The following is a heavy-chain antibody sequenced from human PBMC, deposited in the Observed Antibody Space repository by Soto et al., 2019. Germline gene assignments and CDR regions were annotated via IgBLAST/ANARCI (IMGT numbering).Heavy chain of an antibody. CDR2: ISYDGSNK. CDR3: AKSFADGYSYGINDYYYGMDV. D-gene: IGHD5-18*01. CDR1: GFTFSSYG. V-gene: IGHV3-30*18. J-gene: IGHJ6*02. Sequence: GGSLRLSCAASGFTFSSYGMHWVRQAPGKWLEWVAVISYDGSNKYYADSVKGRFTISRDNSKNTLYLQMNSLRAEDTAVYYCAKSFADGYSYGINDYYYGMDVWGQGTTVTVSS.